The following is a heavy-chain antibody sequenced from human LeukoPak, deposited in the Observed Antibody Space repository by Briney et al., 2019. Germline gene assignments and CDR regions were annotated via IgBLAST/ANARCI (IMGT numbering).Heavy chain of an antibody. CDR2: IYYSGST. Sequence: PSETLSLTCTVSGDSITSSSHYWGWIRQSPGKGLEWIASIYYSGSTYYNPSLKSRVTISIDTSKSQFSLKLSSVTAADTAVYYCASPGIIRAGTDRGFDYWGQGTLVTVSS. D-gene: IGHD6-13*01. J-gene: IGHJ4*02. CDR1: GDSITSSSHY. V-gene: IGHV4-39*07. CDR3: ASPGIIRAGTDRGFDY.